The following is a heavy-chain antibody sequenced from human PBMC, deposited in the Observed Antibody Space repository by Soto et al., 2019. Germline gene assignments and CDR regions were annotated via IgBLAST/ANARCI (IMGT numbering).Heavy chain of an antibody. Sequence: ASVKVSCKASGYTFTSYYMHWVRQAPGQGLEWMGIINPSGGSTSYAQKFQGRVTMTEDTSTDTAYMELSSLRSEDTAVYYCATVPALRFLEWLSDDAFDIWGQGTMVTVS. D-gene: IGHD3-3*01. CDR2: INPSGGST. CDR1: GYTFTSYY. V-gene: IGHV1-46*01. CDR3: ATVPALRFLEWLSDDAFDI. J-gene: IGHJ3*02.